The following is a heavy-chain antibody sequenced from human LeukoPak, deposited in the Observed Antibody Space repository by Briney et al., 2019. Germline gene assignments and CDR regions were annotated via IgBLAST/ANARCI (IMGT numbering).Heavy chain of an antibody. CDR1: GFTFHTYA. J-gene: IGHJ4*02. V-gene: IGHV3-49*04. CDR3: SLWREDLTSYYPLDF. CDR2: IRSQSYGEMT. Sequence: GGSLRLSCGASGFTFHTYAMAWVRQAPGRGLEWVGLIRSQSYGEMTYYAASVKGRFSLSRDNSKSIAYLRMTSLKTEDTAVYYCSLWREDLTSYYPLDFWGQGTLVSVSS. D-gene: IGHD3-10*01.